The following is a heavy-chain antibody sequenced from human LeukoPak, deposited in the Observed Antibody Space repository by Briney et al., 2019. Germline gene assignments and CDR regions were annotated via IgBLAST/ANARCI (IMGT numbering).Heavy chain of an antibody. CDR3: AKDLGIGGSGF. V-gene: IGHV3-48*03. D-gene: IGHD3-22*01. CDR1: GFTFSSYE. CDR2: ISSSGSTT. Sequence: HPGGSLRLSCAASGFTFSSYEMNWVRQAPGKGLEWVSYISSSGSTTYYADSVKGRFTISRDNSKNTLYLQMNILRGEDTATYYCAKDLGIGGSGFWGQGTLVSVSS. J-gene: IGHJ4*02.